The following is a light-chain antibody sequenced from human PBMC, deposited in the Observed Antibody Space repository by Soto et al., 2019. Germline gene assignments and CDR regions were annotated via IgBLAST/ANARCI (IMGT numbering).Light chain of an antibody. CDR2: GAS. J-gene: IGKJ1*01. Sequence: EIVLTQSPGTLSLSPGEGATLSCRASQSVSSSYLAWYQQKPGQATRLLIYGASSRATGIPGRFSGSGSGTDFTLTISRLEREDFAVYYCQQYGSSPLTFGQGTKVEFK. CDR1: QSVSSSY. CDR3: QQYGSSPLT. V-gene: IGKV3-20*01.